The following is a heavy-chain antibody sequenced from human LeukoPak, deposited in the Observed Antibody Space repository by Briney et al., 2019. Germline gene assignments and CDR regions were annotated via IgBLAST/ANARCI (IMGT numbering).Heavy chain of an antibody. CDR1: GFTFSKHG. D-gene: IGHD3-3*01. CDR2: ISNDGSRK. CDR3: ARDRAWNYFDY. V-gene: IGHV3-30*03. J-gene: IGHJ4*02. Sequence: GGSLRLSCAPSGFTFSKHGMHWVRQAPGKGLEWVAIISNDGSRKYYAHSVEGRFTISRDNSKNTLYLQMDSLRAEDTAVYYCARDRAWNYFDYWGQGTLVTVSS.